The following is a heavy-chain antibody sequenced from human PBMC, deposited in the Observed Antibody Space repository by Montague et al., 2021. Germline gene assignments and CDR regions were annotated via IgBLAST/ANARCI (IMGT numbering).Heavy chain of an antibody. J-gene: IGHJ6*03. Sequence: SETLSLTRTVSRSLINSDYYWGWIRQPPGKGLEWMGSVSHGGRTYYNPSLKSRVTISVDTSNNHFSLKLSSVTAADTAMHYCARERDHYYYMDIWGKGTTITVSS. CDR3: ARERDHYYYMDI. CDR2: VSHGGRT. V-gene: IGHV4-38-2*02. CDR1: RSLINSDYY.